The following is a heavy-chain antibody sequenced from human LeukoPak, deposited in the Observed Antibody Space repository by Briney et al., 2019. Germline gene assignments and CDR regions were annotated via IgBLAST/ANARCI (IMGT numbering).Heavy chain of an antibody. CDR3: ATPRGDYYYYGMDV. Sequence: ASVKVSCKASGYTFTGYYMHWVRQAPGQGLEWMGWINPNSGGTNYAQKLQGRVTMTRDTSISTAYMELSRLRSDDTAVYYCATPRGDYYYYGMDVWGQGTTVTVSS. CDR1: GYTFTGYY. CDR2: INPNSGGT. J-gene: IGHJ6*02. V-gene: IGHV1-2*02.